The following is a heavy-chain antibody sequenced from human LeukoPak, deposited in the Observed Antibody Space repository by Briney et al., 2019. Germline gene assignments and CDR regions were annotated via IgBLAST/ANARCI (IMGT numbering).Heavy chain of an antibody. CDR3: ARALGSSLDY. J-gene: IGHJ4*02. D-gene: IGHD6-13*01. CDR1: GFTFNSYS. V-gene: IGHV3-21*01. CDR2: ISSSSYI. Sequence: AGGSLRLSCAASGFTFNSYSMNWVRQAPGKGLEWVSSISSSSYIYYADSVKGRFTISRDNAKNSLYLQMNSLRAEDTAVYYCARALGSSLDYWGQGTLVTVSS.